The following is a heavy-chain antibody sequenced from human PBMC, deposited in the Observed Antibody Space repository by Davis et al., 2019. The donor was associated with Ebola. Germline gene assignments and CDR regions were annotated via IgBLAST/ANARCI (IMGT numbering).Heavy chain of an antibody. CDR2: IYYSGIT. CDR3: TTKCSGGSCYSVGYYGMDV. D-gene: IGHD2-15*01. Sequence: SETLSLTFTVSGGSISSYYWSWIRQPPGKGLEWIGYIYYSGITNYNPSLKSRVTTSVDTSNNQFSLKLSSVTAADTAVYYCTTKCSGGSCYSVGYYGMDVWGQGTTVTVSS. V-gene: IGHV4-59*12. J-gene: IGHJ6*02. CDR1: GGSISSYY.